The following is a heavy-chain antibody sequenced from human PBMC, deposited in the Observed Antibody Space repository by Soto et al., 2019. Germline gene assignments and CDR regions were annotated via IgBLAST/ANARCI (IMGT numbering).Heavy chain of an antibody. CDR2: IDPTDSNT. V-gene: IGHV5-10-1*01. D-gene: IGHD2-15*01. Sequence: GESLKISCNGSGYSFTSYWITWVRQMPWKGLEWMGRIDPTDSNTNYSPSFQGHVTISADKSISTAFLKWSSLKASDTAMYYCARLQWAAGGSAPLDDAFDIWGQGTMVTVSS. CDR3: ARLQWAAGGSAPLDDAFDI. J-gene: IGHJ3*02. CDR1: GYSFTSYW.